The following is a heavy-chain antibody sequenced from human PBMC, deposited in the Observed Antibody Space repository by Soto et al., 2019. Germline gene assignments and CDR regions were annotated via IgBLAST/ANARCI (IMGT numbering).Heavy chain of an antibody. CDR1: GGSISSGGYY. D-gene: IGHD2-15*01. CDR2: IYYSGST. Sequence: QVQLQESGPGLVKPSQTLSLTCTVSGGSISSGGYYWSWIRQHPGKGLEWIGYIYYSGSTYYNPSLKSRVTISVDTSKNQCSLKLSSVTAADTAVYYCARGLEDCSGGSCRPYYFDYWGQGTLVTVSS. CDR3: ARGLEDCSGGSCRPYYFDY. V-gene: IGHV4-31*03. J-gene: IGHJ4*02.